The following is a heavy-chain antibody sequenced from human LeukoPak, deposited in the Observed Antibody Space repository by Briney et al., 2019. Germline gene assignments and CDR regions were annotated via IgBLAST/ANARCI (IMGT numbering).Heavy chain of an antibody. CDR3: AREGYLGYWFDP. CDR2: IYYSGNT. CDR1: GGSISRSSHY. D-gene: IGHD1-26*01. Sequence: SETLSLTCTVSGGSISRSSHYWGWIRQPPGKGLEWIANIYYSGNTYYNPSLKSRVTISVDTSKNQFSLKLSSVTAADTAVYYCAREGYLGYWFDPWGQGTLVTVSS. J-gene: IGHJ5*02. V-gene: IGHV4-39*02.